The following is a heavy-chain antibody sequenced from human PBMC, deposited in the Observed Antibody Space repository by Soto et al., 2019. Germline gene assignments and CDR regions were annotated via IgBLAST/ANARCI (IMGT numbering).Heavy chain of an antibody. CDR3: AREGIATSLFDY. CDR2: INHSGST. J-gene: IGHJ4*02. V-gene: IGHV4-34*01. CDR1: GGSFSGYY. D-gene: IGHD2-15*01. Sequence: SETLSLTCAVYGGSFSGYYWSWIRQPPGKGLEWIGEINHSGSTNYNPSLKSRVTISVDTSKNQFSLKLSSVTAADTAVYYCAREGIATSLFDYWGQGTLVTVSS.